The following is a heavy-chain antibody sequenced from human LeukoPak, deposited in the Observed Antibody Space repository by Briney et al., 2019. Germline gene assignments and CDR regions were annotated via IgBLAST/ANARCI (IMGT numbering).Heavy chain of an antibody. D-gene: IGHD4-17*01. CDR3: ARAQTTVTSDAFDI. Sequence: PGGSLRLSCAASGFTFSSYSMNWVRQAPGKGLEWVSSISSSSSYIYYADSVKGRFTISRDNAKNSLYLQMNSLRAEDTAVYYCARAQTTVTSDAFDIWGQGTMVTVSS. CDR2: ISSSSSYI. CDR1: GFTFSSYS. V-gene: IGHV3-21*01. J-gene: IGHJ3*02.